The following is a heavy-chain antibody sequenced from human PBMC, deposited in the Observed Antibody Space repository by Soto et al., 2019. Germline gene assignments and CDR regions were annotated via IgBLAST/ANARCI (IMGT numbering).Heavy chain of an antibody. CDR3: ARRGVTGTTAYNWFDP. CDR2: IYYSGST. J-gene: IGHJ5*02. Sequence: PSETLSLTCTVSGGSISSSSYYWGWIRQPPGKGLEWIGSIYYSGSTYYNPSLKSRVTISVDTSKNQFSLKLSSVTAADTAVYYCARRGVTGTTAYNWFDPWGQGTLVTVSS. CDR1: GGSISSSSYY. V-gene: IGHV4-39*01. D-gene: IGHD1-7*01.